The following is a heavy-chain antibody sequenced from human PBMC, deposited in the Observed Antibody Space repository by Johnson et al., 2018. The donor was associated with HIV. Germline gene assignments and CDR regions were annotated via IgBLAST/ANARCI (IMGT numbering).Heavy chain of an antibody. Sequence: VQLVESGGGLIQPGGSLRLSCAASGFTVSSNYMSWVRQAPGKGLEWVSVIYSGGSTYYADFVKGRFTISRDNSKNSLYLQMNSLRAGDTAVYYCARGSSYYYDSSGYAFDIWGQGTMVTVSS. CDR3: ARGSSYYYDSSGYAFDI. J-gene: IGHJ3*02. CDR2: IYSGGST. CDR1: GFTVSSNY. D-gene: IGHD3-22*01. V-gene: IGHV3-53*01.